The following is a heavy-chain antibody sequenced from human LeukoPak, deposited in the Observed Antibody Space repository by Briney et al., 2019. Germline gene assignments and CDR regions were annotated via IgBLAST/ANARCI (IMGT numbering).Heavy chain of an antibody. CDR2: ISSNGGST. CDR3: VNGYCSSTSCYAVMDY. J-gene: IGHJ4*02. Sequence: PGGSLRLSCSASGCTFSSYAMHWVRQAPGKGLEYVSAISSNGGSTYYADSVKGRFTISRDNSKNTLYLQMSSLRAEDTAVYYCVNGYCSSTSCYAVMDYWGQGTLVTVSS. CDR1: GCTFSSYA. D-gene: IGHD2-2*01. V-gene: IGHV3-64D*06.